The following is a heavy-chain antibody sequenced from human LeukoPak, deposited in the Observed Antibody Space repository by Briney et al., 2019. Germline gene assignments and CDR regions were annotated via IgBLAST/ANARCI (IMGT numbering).Heavy chain of an antibody. CDR1: GFTFSSYA. J-gene: IGHJ4*02. D-gene: IGHD3-22*01. Sequence: GGSLRLSCAASGFTFSSYAMSWVRQAPGKGLEWVSAISGSGGSTYYADSVKGRFTISRDNSKNTLYLQMNSLRAEDTAIYFCANGDHSDYYRLLSYFDRWGQGTLVTVSS. CDR3: ANGDHSDYYRLLSYFDR. V-gene: IGHV3-23*01. CDR2: ISGSGGST.